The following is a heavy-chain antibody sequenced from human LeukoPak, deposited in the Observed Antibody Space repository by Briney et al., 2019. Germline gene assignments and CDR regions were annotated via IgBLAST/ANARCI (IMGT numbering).Heavy chain of an antibody. Sequence: SETLSLTCTVSGGSISSGYYWGWIRQPPGKGLEWIGSIYHSGSTYYNPSLKSRVTISIETSKNQFSLKLSSVTAADTAVYYCARLFLHPQQLYYGSGRPYYYYYMDVWGKGTTVTISS. CDR3: ARLFLHPQQLYYGSGRPYYYYYMDV. CDR1: GGSISSGYY. CDR2: IYHSGST. J-gene: IGHJ6*03. V-gene: IGHV4-38-2*02. D-gene: IGHD3-10*01.